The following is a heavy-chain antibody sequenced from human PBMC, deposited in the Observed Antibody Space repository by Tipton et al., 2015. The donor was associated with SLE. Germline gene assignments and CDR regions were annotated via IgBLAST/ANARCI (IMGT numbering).Heavy chain of an antibody. V-gene: IGHV4-34*01. Sequence: TLSLTCAVYGGSFSGYYWSWVRQPPGKALEWIGEINHSGSTNYNPSLKRRITISLDTSKNQFSLNLTSVTAADTAVYYCAGEPESYYGDTKGDYWGQGALVTVSS. J-gene: IGHJ4*02. D-gene: IGHD3-10*01. CDR2: INHSGST. CDR3: AGEPESYYGDTKGDY. CDR1: GGSFSGYY.